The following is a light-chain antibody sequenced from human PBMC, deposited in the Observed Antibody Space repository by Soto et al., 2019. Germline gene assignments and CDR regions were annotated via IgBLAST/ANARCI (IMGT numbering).Light chain of an antibody. CDR2: RGS. Sequence: EIVLTQSPGPLSLSPGERATLSCRATRNGSRNHLAWYQQKPGQAPRLLIYRGSSMATGIPDRFSGSGSGTDFTLTISRLEPEDIAVYYCQQYGSAPLTFGGGTKVDIK. J-gene: IGKJ4*01. V-gene: IGKV3-20*01. CDR1: RNGSRNH. CDR3: QQYGSAPLT.